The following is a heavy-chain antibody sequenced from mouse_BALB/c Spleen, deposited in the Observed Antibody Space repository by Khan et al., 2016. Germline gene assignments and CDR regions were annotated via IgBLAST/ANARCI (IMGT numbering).Heavy chain of an antibody. D-gene: IGHD2-14*01. J-gene: IGHJ3*01. CDR1: GYSITSDYA. Sequence: VQLKESGPGLVKPSQSLSLTCTVTGYSITSDYAWNWIRQFPGNKLEWMGYISYSGSTSYNPSLKSRISITRDTSKNQFFLQLNSVTTEDTATYYGARNGNRYERTWFAYWGQGTLVTVSA. V-gene: IGHV3-2*02. CDR2: ISYSGST. CDR3: ARNGNRYERTWFAY.